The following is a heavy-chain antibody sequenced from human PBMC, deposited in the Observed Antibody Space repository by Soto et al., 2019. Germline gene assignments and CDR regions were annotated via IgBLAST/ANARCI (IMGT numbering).Heavy chain of an antibody. D-gene: IGHD5-12*01. CDR2: ISWNSGSI. Sequence: EVQLVESGGGLVQPGRSLRLSCAASGFTFDDYAMHWVRQAPGKGLEWVSGISWNSGSIGYADSVKGRFTISRDNAKNSLYLQMNSLRAEDTALYYCAKDEKEEYRGYEPYFDYWGQGTLVTVSS. V-gene: IGHV3-9*01. CDR3: AKDEKEEYRGYEPYFDY. J-gene: IGHJ4*02. CDR1: GFTFDDYA.